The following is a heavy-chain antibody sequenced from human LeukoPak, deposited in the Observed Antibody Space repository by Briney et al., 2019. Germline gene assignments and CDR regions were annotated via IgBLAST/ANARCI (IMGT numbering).Heavy chain of an antibody. CDR3: AKDVNVGGDYFDY. J-gene: IGHJ4*02. D-gene: IGHD3-10*01. CDR2: IRYDGSSK. CDR1: GFTFRNYG. V-gene: IGHV3-30*02. Sequence: GGSLRLSCGASGFTFRNYGMHWVRLAPGKGLEWVAFIRYDGSSKYYVDSVKGRFTVSRDNSKNTLYLQMNSLRAEDTAVYYCAKDVNVGGDYFDYWGQGTQVTVSS.